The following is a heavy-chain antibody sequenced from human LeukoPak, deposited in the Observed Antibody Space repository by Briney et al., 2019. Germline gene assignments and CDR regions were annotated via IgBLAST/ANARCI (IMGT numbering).Heavy chain of an antibody. CDR2: IYHSGST. Sequence: SGTLSLTCAVSGGSISSSNWWSWVLQPPGKGLEWIGEIYHSGSTNYNPSLKSRVTIPVDKSKNQFSLKLSSVTAADTAVYYCRYSSSSDLKDAFDIWGQGTMVTVSS. D-gene: IGHD6-6*01. J-gene: IGHJ3*02. CDR3: RYSSSSDLKDAFDI. CDR1: GGSISSSNW. V-gene: IGHV4-4*02.